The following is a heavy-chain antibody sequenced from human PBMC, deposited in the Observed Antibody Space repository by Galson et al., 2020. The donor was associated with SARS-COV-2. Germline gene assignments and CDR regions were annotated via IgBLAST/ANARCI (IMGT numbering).Heavy chain of an antibody. CDR2: IYYSGSGST. D-gene: IGHD3-10*01. CDR1: GEYISRNY. CDR3: AKRKSYYGAFDF. V-gene: IGHV4-59*01. J-gene: IGHJ3*01. Sequence: SETLSLTCTVSGEYISRNYWSWIRQPQGKGLEWIGSIYYSGSGSTIYNPSLKSRVTISLDTSKRNQFFLTLSSVTALDTAVYYCAKRKSYYGAFDFWGQGTVVTVSS.